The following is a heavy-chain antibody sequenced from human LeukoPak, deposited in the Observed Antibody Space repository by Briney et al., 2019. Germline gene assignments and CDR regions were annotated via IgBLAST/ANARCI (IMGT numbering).Heavy chain of an antibody. D-gene: IGHD6-13*01. CDR2: ISRSTSTI. Sequence: QTGGSLRHSCAASGFTFSNYSMNWVRQTPGKGLEWISYISRSTSTIYYADSVKGRFTISRDNAKSSLFLQMNGLRDEDTAVYYCARGLYSSSWYVYFQYWGQGTLVTVSS. J-gene: IGHJ1*01. V-gene: IGHV3-48*02. CDR3: ARGLYSSSWYVYFQY. CDR1: GFTFSNYS.